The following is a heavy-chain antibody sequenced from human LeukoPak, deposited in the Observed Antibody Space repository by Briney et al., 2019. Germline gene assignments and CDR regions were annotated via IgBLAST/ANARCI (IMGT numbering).Heavy chain of an antibody. V-gene: IGHV1-18*01. CDR1: GYTFTSYG. D-gene: IGHD3-16*02. Sequence: ASVKLSCKASGYTFTSYGISWVQQAPGQGLEWMGWISAYNGNTNYAQNLQGRVTMTTDTSTSTAYMELRSLRSDDTAVYYCARDHYRWLIAGKENFDYWGQGTLVTVSS. CDR2: ISAYNGNT. J-gene: IGHJ4*02. CDR3: ARDHYRWLIAGKENFDY.